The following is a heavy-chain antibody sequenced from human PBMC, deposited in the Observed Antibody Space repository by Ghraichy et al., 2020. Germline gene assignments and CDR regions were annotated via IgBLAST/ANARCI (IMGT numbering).Heavy chain of an antibody. CDR3: ARGRGYCSSNSCSNTWFAP. CDR2: SSSSSSYT. D-gene: IGHD2-2*01. Sequence: GGSLRLSCAASGFTFSDYYMSWIRQAPGKGLEWVSYSSSSSSYTNYADSVKGRFTISRDNAKSSLYLQMNSLRAEDTAVYYCARGRGYCSSNSCSNTWFAPRGQGTLGTLSS. CDR1: GFTFSDYY. J-gene: IGHJ5*02. V-gene: IGHV3-11*05.